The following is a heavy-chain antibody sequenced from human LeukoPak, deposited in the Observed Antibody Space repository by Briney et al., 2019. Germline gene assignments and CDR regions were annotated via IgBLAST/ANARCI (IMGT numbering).Heavy chain of an antibody. CDR3: ARLTYYGSDYGRDNSYFDY. CDR1: GGSFSGYY. D-gene: IGHD3-10*01. V-gene: IGHV4-34*01. J-gene: IGHJ4*02. CDR2: INHSGST. Sequence: SETLSLTCAVYGGSFSGYYWSWIRQPPGKGLEWIGEINHSGSTNYNPSLKSRVTISVDTSKNQFSLKLSSVTAADTAVYYCARLTYYGSDYGRDNSYFDYWGQGTLVTVSS.